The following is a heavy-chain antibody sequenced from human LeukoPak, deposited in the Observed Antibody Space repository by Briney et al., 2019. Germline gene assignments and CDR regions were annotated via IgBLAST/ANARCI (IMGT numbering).Heavy chain of an antibody. V-gene: IGHV3-11*01. Sequence: GGSLRLSCAASGFTFSDYYMSWLRQAPGKGLEWVSYISSSGSTIYYADSVKGRFTIYRDNAKNSLYLQMNSLRAEDTAVYYCARGYPVVVVAAQFDYWGQGTLVTVSS. J-gene: IGHJ4*02. CDR3: ARGYPVVVVAAQFDY. CDR2: ISSSGSTI. CDR1: GFTFSDYY. D-gene: IGHD2-15*01.